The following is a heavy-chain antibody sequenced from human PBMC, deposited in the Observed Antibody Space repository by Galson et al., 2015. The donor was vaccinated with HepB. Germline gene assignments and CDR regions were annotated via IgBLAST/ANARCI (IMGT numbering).Heavy chain of an antibody. Sequence: SLRLSCAASGFTFRDYGMHWVRQAPGKGLEWMALIWAGGINKYYADSVEGRFTISRDNSNNRLYLQMDSLTAEDTAVYYCARDYGYWSGSAWYPGAYFDHFGQGTLVTVSS. CDR2: IWAGGINK. V-gene: IGHV3-33*01. CDR3: ARDYGYWSGSAWYPGAYFDH. CDR1: GFTFRDYG. J-gene: IGHJ4*02. D-gene: IGHD3-3*01.